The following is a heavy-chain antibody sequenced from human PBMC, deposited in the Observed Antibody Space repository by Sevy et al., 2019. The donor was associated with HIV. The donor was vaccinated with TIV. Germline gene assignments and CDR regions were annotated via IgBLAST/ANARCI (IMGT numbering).Heavy chain of an antibody. Sequence: SETLSLTCTVSGGSISSYYWSWIRQPPGKGLEWIGYIYYSGSTNYNPSLKSRITISVDTSKNKFSLKLSSVTAADTAVYYCAREVGSIAARHDAFDLWGQGTMVTVSS. CDR3: AREVGSIAARHDAFDL. J-gene: IGHJ3*01. CDR1: GGSISSYY. V-gene: IGHV4-59*01. D-gene: IGHD6-6*01. CDR2: IYYSGST.